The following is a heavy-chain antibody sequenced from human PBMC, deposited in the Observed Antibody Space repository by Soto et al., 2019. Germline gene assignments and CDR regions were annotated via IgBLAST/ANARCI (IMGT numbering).Heavy chain of an antibody. D-gene: IGHD6-6*01. J-gene: IGHJ4*02. V-gene: IGHV4-34*01. CDR3: ARAPKVSGSSQTRPDF. CDR1: SGSFSGYY. Sequence: KTSETLSLTCSIYSGSFSGYYWSWIRQPPGKGLEWIGEISQSGNNNYSPSLKSRVSISIDTSKKQFSLNLASVSAADTAVYYCARAPKVSGSSQTRPDFWGQGTLVTVSS. CDR2: ISQSGNN.